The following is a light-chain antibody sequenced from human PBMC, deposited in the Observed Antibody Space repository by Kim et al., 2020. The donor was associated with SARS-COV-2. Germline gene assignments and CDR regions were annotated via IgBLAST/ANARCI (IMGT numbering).Light chain of an antibody. CDR1: SSDVGGYNY. CDR3: SSYRSSGYV. J-gene: IGLJ1*01. V-gene: IGLV2-14*03. Sequence: QSALTQPASVSGSPGQSITISCTGTSSDVGGYNYVSWYQQYPGKAPKLILYDVTKRPSGVSNRFSGSKSGNTASLTISGLQAEDEADYYCSSYRSSGYVFGTGTKVTV. CDR2: DVT.